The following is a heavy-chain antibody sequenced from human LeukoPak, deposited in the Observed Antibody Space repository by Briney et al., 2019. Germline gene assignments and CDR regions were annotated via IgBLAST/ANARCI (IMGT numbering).Heavy chain of an antibody. CDR3: ARVYDFWSGYSRYYYYMDV. V-gene: IGHV3-73*01. CDR1: GFTFSGSA. J-gene: IGHJ6*03. CDR2: IRSKANSYAT. Sequence: PGGSLRLSCAASGFTFSGSAMHWVRQASGKGLEWVGRIRSKANSYATAYAASVKGRFTISRDDSKNTAYLQMNSLKTEDTAVYYCARVYDFWSGYSRYYYYMDVWGKGTTVTVSS. D-gene: IGHD3-3*01.